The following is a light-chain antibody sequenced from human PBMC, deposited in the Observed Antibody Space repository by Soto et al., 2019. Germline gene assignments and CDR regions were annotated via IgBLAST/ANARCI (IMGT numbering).Light chain of an antibody. CDR2: EVS. CDR3: SAYTSVKEV. J-gene: IGLJ2*01. CDR1: SNDVGGYKY. Sequence: QSALTQPASVSGSPGQSITISCTGTSNDVGGYKYVSWHQQHPGKAPKLMIYEVSNRPSGVSTRFSASRSGNTASLTISGLQPDDEADYYCSAYTSVKEVFGGGTKVTVL. V-gene: IGLV2-14*01.